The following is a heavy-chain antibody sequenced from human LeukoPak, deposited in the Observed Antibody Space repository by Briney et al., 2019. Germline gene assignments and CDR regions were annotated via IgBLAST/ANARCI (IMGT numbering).Heavy chain of an antibody. CDR3: ARGIIDRYYYYYMDV. V-gene: IGHV4-34*01. J-gene: IGHJ6*03. CDR2: INHSGST. Sequence: SETLSLTCAVYGGSFSGYYWSRIRQPPGKGLEWIGEINHSGSTNYNPSLKSRVTISVDTSKNQFSLKLSSVTAADTAVYYCARGIIDRYYYYYMDVWGKGTTVTVSS. CDR1: GGSFSGYY. D-gene: IGHD3-10*01.